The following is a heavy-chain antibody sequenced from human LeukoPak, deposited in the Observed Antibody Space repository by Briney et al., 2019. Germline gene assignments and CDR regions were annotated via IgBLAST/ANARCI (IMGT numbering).Heavy chain of an antibody. Sequence: GESLKISCKGSGYSFTSYWIGWVRQMPGKCLKWMGIIYPGDSDTRYSPSFQGQVTISADKSINTAYVQWSSLKASDTAMYYCARRQRGSRRFFDYWGQGTLVTVSS. V-gene: IGHV5-51*01. J-gene: IGHJ4*02. D-gene: IGHD1-26*01. CDR2: IYPGDSDT. CDR3: ARRQRGSRRFFDY. CDR1: GYSFTSYW.